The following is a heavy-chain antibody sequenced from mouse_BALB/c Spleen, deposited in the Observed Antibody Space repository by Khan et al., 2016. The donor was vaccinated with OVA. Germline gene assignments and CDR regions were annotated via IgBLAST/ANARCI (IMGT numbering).Heavy chain of an antibody. J-gene: IGHJ3*01. CDR1: GFTFSPYS. D-gene: IGHD4-1*01. Sequence: EVQLVESGGDLVKSGGSLKLSCAASGFTFSPYSMSWVRQTPDKRLVWVATISSDGDYTYYPDSVKGRFNISRDTAKNTLYLQMSTLNADDTAMCYCATHLTGSFAYWGQGTLVTVSA. V-gene: IGHV5-6*01. CDR2: ISSDGDYT. CDR3: ATHLTGSFAY.